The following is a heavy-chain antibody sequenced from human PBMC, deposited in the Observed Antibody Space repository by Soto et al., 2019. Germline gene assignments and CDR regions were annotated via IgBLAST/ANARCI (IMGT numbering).Heavy chain of an antibody. J-gene: IGHJ6*02. CDR1: GGTFSSYA. CDR2: IIPIFGTA. CDR3: ARDYYDSSAYYAPRYYYGMDV. Sequence: QVQLVQSGAEVKKPGSSVKVSCKASGGTFSSYAISWVRQAPGQGLEWMGGIIPIFGTANYAQKFQGRVTITADESTSTAYMELSSLRSEDTPVYYCARDYYDSSAYYAPRYYYGMDVWGQGTTVTVSS. D-gene: IGHD3-22*01. V-gene: IGHV1-69*01.